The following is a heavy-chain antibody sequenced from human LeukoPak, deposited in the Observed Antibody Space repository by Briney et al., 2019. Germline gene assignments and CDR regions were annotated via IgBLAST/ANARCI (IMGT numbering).Heavy chain of an antibody. CDR2: INHSGST. CDR1: GGSFSGYY. D-gene: IGHD5-12*01. Sequence: PSETLSLTCAVYGGSFSGYYWSWIRQPPGKGLEWIGEINHSGSTNYNPSLKSRVTISVDTSKNQFSLKLSSVTAADTAVYYCARGGYSGYDYQTTVYYFDYWGQGTLVTVSS. J-gene: IGHJ4*02. CDR3: ARGGYSGYDYQTTVYYFDY. V-gene: IGHV4-34*01.